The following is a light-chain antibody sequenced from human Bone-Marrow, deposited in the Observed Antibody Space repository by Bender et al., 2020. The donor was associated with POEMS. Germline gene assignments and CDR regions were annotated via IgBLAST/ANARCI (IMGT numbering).Light chain of an antibody. CDR1: ASDRGTTP. Sequence: QSVLTQPPSASATPGQRVTISCSRSASDRGTTPINWYQHLPGTAPKLIIYNSDQRPSGVPDRFSGSKSGNTASLTISGLQAEDEADYYCSSYTTGLNWVFGGGTKLTVL. J-gene: IGLJ3*02. CDR2: NSD. CDR3: SSYTTGLNWV. V-gene: IGLV1-44*01.